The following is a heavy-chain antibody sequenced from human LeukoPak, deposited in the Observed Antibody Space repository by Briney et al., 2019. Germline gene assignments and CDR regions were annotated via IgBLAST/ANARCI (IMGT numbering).Heavy chain of an antibody. D-gene: IGHD4-11*01. J-gene: IGHJ5*02. V-gene: IGHV4-38-2*02. Sequence: SETLSLTCTVSGYSISSGYYWGWIRQPPGKGLEWIGSIYHSGSTYYNPSLKSRVTISVDTSKNQFSLKLSSVTAADTAVYYCARPDYSNYVSVDPWGQGTLVTASS. CDR3: ARPDYSNYVSVDP. CDR2: IYHSGST. CDR1: GYSISSGYY.